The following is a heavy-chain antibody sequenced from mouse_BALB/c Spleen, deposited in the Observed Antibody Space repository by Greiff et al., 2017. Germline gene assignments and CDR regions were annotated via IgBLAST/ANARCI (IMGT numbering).Heavy chain of an antibody. D-gene: IGHD2-14*01. CDR1: GFNIKDTY. Sequence: VHVKQSGAELVKPGASVKLSCTASGFNIKDTYMHWVKQRPEQGLEWIGRIDPANGNTKYDPKFQGKATITADTSSNTAYLQLSSLTSEDTAVYYCARRGVRAMDYWGQGTSVTVSS. CDR2: IDPANGNT. CDR3: ARRGVRAMDY. V-gene: IGHV14-3*02. J-gene: IGHJ4*01.